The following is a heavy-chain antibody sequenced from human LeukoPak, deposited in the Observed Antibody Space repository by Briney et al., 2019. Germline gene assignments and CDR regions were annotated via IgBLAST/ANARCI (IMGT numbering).Heavy chain of an antibody. CDR1: GGSISSYY. CDR3: AIEGGGIAAAAHFDY. J-gene: IGHJ4*02. V-gene: IGHV4-59*01. Sequence: SETLSLTCTVSGGSISSYYWSWIRQPPGKGLEWIGYIYYSGSTNYNPSLKSRVTISVDTSKNQFSLKLSSVTAADTAVYYCAIEGGGIAAAAHFDYWGQGTLVTVSS. CDR2: IYYSGST. D-gene: IGHD6-13*01.